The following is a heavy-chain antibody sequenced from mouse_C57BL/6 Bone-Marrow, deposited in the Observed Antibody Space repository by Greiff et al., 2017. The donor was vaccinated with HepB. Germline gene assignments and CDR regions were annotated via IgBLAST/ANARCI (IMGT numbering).Heavy chain of an antibody. CDR1: GYTFTSYW. CDR2: IDPSDSYT. Sequence: QVHVKQPGAELVRPGTSVKLSCKASGYTFTSYWMHWVKQRPGQGLEWIGVIDPSDSYTNYNQKFKGKATLTVDTSSSTAYMQLSSLTSEDSAVYYCATSNYWGQGTTLTVSS. J-gene: IGHJ2*01. CDR3: ATSNY. V-gene: IGHV1-59*01.